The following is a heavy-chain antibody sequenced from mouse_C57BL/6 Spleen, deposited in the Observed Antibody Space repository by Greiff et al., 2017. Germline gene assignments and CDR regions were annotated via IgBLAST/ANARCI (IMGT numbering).Heavy chain of an antibody. J-gene: IGHJ4*01. CDR3: ARESYDYNDYAMDY. CDR2: INPSSGYT. CDR1: GYTFTSYW. V-gene: IGHV1-7*01. D-gene: IGHD2-4*01. Sequence: VQLQQSGAELAKPGASVKLSCKASGYTFTSYWMHWVKQRPGQGLAWIGYINPSSGYTKYNQKFKDKATLTADKSSSSAYMQLSSLTYEDSAVYYCARESYDYNDYAMDYWGQGTSVTVSS.